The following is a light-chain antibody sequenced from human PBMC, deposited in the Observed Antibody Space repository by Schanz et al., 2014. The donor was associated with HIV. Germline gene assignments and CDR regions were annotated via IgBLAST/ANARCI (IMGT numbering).Light chain of an antibody. CDR2: DPS. Sequence: DIQMTQSPPTLSASVGDTVTITCRASQSVNTWLAWYQQKPGKAPKRLVFDPSGTQGGAPSRFSSGSGSGTEFTLTITSLQPDDFATYYCQQYNRYASTFGQGTKVEIK. CDR1: QSVNTW. CDR3: QQYNRYAST. V-gene: IGKV1-5*01. J-gene: IGKJ1*01.